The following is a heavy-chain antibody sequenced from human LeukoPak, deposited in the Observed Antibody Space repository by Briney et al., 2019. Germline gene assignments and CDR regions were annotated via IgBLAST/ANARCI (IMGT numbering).Heavy chain of an antibody. J-gene: IGHJ4*02. Sequence: PGRSLRLSCATSGFTFSTYAMHWVRQAPGKGQEWVAVIWYDGSIEHYADSVKGRFTISRDNSRNTLYLQMNSLRVADTAVYYCAREVDCSGGRCYRGEFDYWGQGTLVTVSS. CDR1: GFTFSTYA. CDR3: AREVDCSGGRCYRGEFDY. D-gene: IGHD2-15*01. CDR2: IWYDGSIE. V-gene: IGHV3-33*01.